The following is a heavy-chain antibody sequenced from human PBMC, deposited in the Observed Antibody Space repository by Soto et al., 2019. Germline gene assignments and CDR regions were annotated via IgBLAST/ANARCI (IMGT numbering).Heavy chain of an antibody. J-gene: IGHJ6*03. CDR2: IWYDGSNK. V-gene: IGHV3-33*01. CDR1: GFTLSSYG. CDR3: ARDHQVVVAATERYYYYYYMDV. Sequence: PGGSLRLSCAASGFTLSSYGMHWVRQAPGKGLEWVAVIWYDGSNKYYADSVKGRFTISRDNSKNTLYLQMNSLRAEDTAVYYCARDHQVVVAATERYYYYYYMDVWGKGTTVTVSS. D-gene: IGHD2-15*01.